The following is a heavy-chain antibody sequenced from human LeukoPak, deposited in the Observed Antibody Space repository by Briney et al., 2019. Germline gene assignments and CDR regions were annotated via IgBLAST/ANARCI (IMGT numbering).Heavy chain of an antibody. CDR3: AKLNGGGNNTAMVDY. CDR2: IWYDGNNK. CDR1: GFTFSSYA. V-gene: IGHV3-30*02. D-gene: IGHD5-18*01. J-gene: IGHJ4*02. Sequence: GGSLRLSYAASGFTFSSYAMHWVRQAPGKGLEWVAVIWYDGNNKYYADSVKGRFTISRDNSKNTLYLQMNSLRAEDTAVYYCAKLNGGGNNTAMVDYWGQGTLVTVSS.